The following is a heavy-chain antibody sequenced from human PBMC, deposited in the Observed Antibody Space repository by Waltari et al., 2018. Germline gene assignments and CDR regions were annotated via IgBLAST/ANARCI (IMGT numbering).Heavy chain of an antibody. J-gene: IGHJ3*01. Sequence: EAHLVESGGGLVQPGESLRLSCAASGVTFRTYWMTWVRQTPGDGLQFVAKRNQDGSVKNHVDSVKGRLTISRDNAKNSLYLQMNSLGVEDTAVYYCARDPGSSAFDVWGQGTMVTVSS. V-gene: IGHV3-7*01. CDR3: ARDPGSSAFDV. CDR1: GVTFRTYW. CDR2: RNQDGSVK. D-gene: IGHD2-15*01.